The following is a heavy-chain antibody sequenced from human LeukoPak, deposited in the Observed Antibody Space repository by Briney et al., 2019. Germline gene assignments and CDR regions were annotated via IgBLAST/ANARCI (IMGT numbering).Heavy chain of an antibody. V-gene: IGHV1-18*01. CDR3: AGDGRYYDSSGYYLGFDY. J-gene: IGHJ4*02. CDR2: ISAYNGYT. D-gene: IGHD3-22*01. Sequence: ASVKVSCKVSGYTFTTYAISWVRQAPGQGLEWMGWISAYNGYTNYAQKLQGRVTMTTDTFTNTAYMELRSLRSDDTAVYYCAGDGRYYDSSGYYLGFDYWGQGTLVTVSS. CDR1: GYTFTTYA.